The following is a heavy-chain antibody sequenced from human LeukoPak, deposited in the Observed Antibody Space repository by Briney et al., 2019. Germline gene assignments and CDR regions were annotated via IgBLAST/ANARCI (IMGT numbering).Heavy chain of an antibody. D-gene: IGHD2-2*01. CDR2: INHSGST. J-gene: IGHJ4*02. CDR1: GGSFSGYY. V-gene: IGHV4-34*01. Sequence: SESLSLTCAVYGGSFSGYYWSWIRQPPGKGLEWIGEINHSGSTNYNPSLKSRVTISVDTSKNQFSLKLSSVTAADTAVYYCARAVPRYCSSTSCLPPYWGQGTLVTVSS. CDR3: ARAVPRYCSSTSCLPPY.